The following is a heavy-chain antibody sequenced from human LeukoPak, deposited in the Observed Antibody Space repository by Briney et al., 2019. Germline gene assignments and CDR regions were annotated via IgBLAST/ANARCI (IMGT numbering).Heavy chain of an antibody. J-gene: IGHJ6*03. D-gene: IGHD3-22*01. Sequence: SETLSLTCTVSSGSISSHYWSCTPQPPGKGLECIGYIYYSESTDYNPSLKSRVTISVDTSKNQFSLKLNSVTAADTAVYYCARGPHYHDSSGYSPYYYYYMDVWGKGTTVTVSS. V-gene: IGHV4-59*11. CDR3: ARGPHYHDSSGYSPYYYYYMDV. CDR1: SGSISSHY. CDR2: IYYSEST.